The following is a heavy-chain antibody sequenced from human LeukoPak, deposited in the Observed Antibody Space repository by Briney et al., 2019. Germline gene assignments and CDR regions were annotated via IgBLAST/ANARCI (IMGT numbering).Heavy chain of an antibody. CDR1: GFTFSSYA. CDR2: ISGSGGST. V-gene: IGHV3-23*01. D-gene: IGHD3-16*02. Sequence: PGGSLRLSCAASGFTFSSYAMSWVRQAPGKGLEWVSAISGSGGSTYYADSVKGRFTISRDNSKNTVDLQMNSLSAEDTAVYYCATLAQPSIMLTFGGVIVIPHFDYWGQGTLVTVSS. CDR3: ATLAQPSIMLTFGGVIVIPHFDY. J-gene: IGHJ4*02.